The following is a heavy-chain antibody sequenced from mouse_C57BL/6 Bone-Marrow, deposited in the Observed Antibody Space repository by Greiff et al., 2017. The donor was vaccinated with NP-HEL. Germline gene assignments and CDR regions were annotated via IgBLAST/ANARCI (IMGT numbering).Heavy chain of an antibody. CDR1: GYTFTSYW. CDR3: ARPYYSSYDAMDY. Sequence: VQLQQPGAELVKPGASVKLSCKASGYTFTSYWMHWVKQRPGQGLEWIGMIHPNSGSTNYNEKFKSKATLTVDKSSSTAYMQLSSLTSEDSAVYYCARPYYSSYDAMDYWGQGTSVTVSS. D-gene: IGHD2-5*01. J-gene: IGHJ4*01. CDR2: IHPNSGST. V-gene: IGHV1-64*01.